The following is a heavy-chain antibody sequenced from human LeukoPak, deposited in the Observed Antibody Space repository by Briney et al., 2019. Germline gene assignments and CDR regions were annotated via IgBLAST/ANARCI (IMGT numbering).Heavy chain of an antibody. J-gene: IGHJ4*02. CDR2: INADGSTI. CDR1: GFTFSSPW. CDR3: ARGFLRRGSPVDF. Sequence: PGGSLRLSCSASGFTFSSPWMDWVRQAPGKGLVWVSRINADGSTINYADSVEGRFTISRDNAKNTLYLQMNSLRAEDTAVYFCARGFLRRGSPVDFWGQGTPVTVTS. V-gene: IGHV3-74*01. D-gene: IGHD2/OR15-2a*01.